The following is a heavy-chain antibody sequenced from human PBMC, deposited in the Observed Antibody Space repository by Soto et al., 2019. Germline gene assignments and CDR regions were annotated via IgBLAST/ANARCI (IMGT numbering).Heavy chain of an antibody. V-gene: IGHV1-69*13. CDR1: GGTFSSYA. CDR2: IIPIFGTA. J-gene: IGHJ6*02. CDR3: ARVGTAMVTRYYYGMDV. D-gene: IGHD5-18*01. Sequence: SVKVSCKASGGTFSSYAISWVRQAPGQGLEWMGGIIPIFGTANYAQKFQGRVTITADESTSTAYMELSSLRSEDTAVYYCARVGTAMVTRYYYGMDVWGQGTTVTVSS.